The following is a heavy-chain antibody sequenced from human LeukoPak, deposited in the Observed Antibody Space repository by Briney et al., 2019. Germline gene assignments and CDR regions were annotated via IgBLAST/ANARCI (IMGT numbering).Heavy chain of an antibody. CDR1: GESFSGYL. CDR3: ARGICSASGSCNWFDP. D-gene: IGHD3-10*01. J-gene: IGHJ5*02. V-gene: IGHV4-34*01. CDR2: INHSGSA. Sequence: PSETLSLTCAVYGESFSGYLWSWIRQPPGKGLEWIGDINHSGSANYNPSLKSRVAVSVDTSKNQFSLRLSSVTAADTAVYYCARGICSASGSCNWFDPWGQGTLVTVSS.